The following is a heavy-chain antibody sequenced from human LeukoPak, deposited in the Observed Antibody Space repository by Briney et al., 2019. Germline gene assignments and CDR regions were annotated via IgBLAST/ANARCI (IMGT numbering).Heavy chain of an antibody. CDR1: GESLSKYY. J-gene: IGHJ4*02. V-gene: IGHV4-34*01. Sequence: SETLSLTCAVYGESLSKYYWTWIRQPPGKGLEWIGEVNLQGSTNYNPSLMGRVAISVDKSENHVSLQLTSVTAADTAVYYCAREGGPYRPLDYSGQGTLVTVSS. CDR3: AREGGPYRPLDY. CDR2: VNLQGST.